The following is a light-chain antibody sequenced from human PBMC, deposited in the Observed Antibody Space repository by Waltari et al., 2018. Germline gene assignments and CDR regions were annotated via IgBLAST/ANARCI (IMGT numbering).Light chain of an antibody. V-gene: IGLV2-23*02. CDR3: CSYAGSNSWV. J-gene: IGLJ3*02. CDR2: EVV. CDR1: SSNLGGYNL. Sequence: QSALIQPASVSGSPGQSIPISCTATSSNLGGYNLVSWYQQYPGKAPKVMIYEVVKRPSGVSNRFSGSKSVNTASLTISGLQAEDETDYYCCSYAGSNSWVFGGGTKVNVL.